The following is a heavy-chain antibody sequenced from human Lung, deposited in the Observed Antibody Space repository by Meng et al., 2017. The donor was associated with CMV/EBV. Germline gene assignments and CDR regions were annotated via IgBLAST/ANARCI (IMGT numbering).Heavy chain of an antibody. Sequence: SXAASGIRFNNYWMYWVRQTPGQGLVWVSRPTPDGSGASYAGSVMGRFNISTDNARNTVLRQMDSLKADDTALYYGARVAKGLGGPGVSAIDDWGRGTXVTVSS. CDR2: PTPDGSGA. J-gene: IGHJ4*02. D-gene: IGHD3-16*01. V-gene: IGHV3-74*01. CDR3: ARVAKGLGGPGVSAIDD. CDR1: GIRFNNYW.